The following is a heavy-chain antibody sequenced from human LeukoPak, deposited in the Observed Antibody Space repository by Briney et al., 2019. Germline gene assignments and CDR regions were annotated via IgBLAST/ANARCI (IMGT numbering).Heavy chain of an antibody. D-gene: IGHD3-16*01. V-gene: IGHV3-23*01. J-gene: IGHJ4*02. Sequence: PGGSLRLSCAASGFTFSSYAMSWVRQAPGKGLEWVSAISGSGGSTYYADSVKGRFTISRDNSKNTLYLQMNSLRAEDTAVYYCARVGVGNYDFDYWGQGTLVTVSS. CDR2: ISGSGGST. CDR3: ARVGVGNYDFDY. CDR1: GFTFSSYA.